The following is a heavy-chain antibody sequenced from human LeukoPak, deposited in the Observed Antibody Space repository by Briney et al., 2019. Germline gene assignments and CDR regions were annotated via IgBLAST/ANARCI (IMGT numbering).Heavy chain of an antibody. CDR2: INHSGST. D-gene: IGHD4-17*01. J-gene: IGHJ6*02. Sequence: SETLSLTCAVYVGSFSGYYWSWIRQPPGKGLEWIGDINHSGSTKYNPSLKSRVTISVDTSTKQFSLKLRSITAAPTAGYCFARLFPHPPTTKKQDYYYYYGMDVWGQGTTVTVSS. CDR3: ARLFPHPPTTKKQDYYYYYGMDV. V-gene: IGHV4-34*01. CDR1: VGSFSGYY.